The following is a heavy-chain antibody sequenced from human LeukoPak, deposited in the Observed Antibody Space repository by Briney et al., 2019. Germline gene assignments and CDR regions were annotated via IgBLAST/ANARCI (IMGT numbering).Heavy chain of an antibody. CDR2: ISISGGST. CDR3: AKVPAGNKVEY. D-gene: IGHD6-19*01. V-gene: IGHV3-23*01. J-gene: IGHJ4*02. CDR1: GVTFTNYA. Sequence: GGSLRLSCAAPGVTFTNYAMTWVRQAPGKGLEWVSGISISGGSTDYADSVKGRFTISRGNSKNTLYLQMNSLRAEDTAVYYCAKVPAGNKVEYWGQGTLVTVSS.